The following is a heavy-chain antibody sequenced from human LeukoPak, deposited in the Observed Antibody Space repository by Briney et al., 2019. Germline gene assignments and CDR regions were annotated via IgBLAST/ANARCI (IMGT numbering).Heavy chain of an antibody. Sequence: SQTLSLTCAISGDSFSSNSAAWNWIRQSPSRGLEWLGRTYYRSKWYNDYAVSVKSRITINPDTSKNQFSLQLNSVTPEDTAVYYCARSSYSYGNYYYYYGMDVWGQGTTVTVSS. CDR1: GDSFSSNSAA. D-gene: IGHD5-18*01. J-gene: IGHJ6*02. CDR3: ARSSYSYGNYYYYYGMDV. CDR2: TYYRSKWYN. V-gene: IGHV6-1*01.